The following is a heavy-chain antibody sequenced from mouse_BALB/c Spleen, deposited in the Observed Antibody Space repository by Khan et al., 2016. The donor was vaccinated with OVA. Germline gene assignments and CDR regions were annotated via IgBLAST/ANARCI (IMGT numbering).Heavy chain of an antibody. J-gene: IGHJ3*01. CDR2: INYSGNT. V-gene: IGHV3-2*02. CDR3: ARKDYYKYDPFPY. Sequence: EVQLQESGPGLVKPSQSLSLTCTVTGYSIPSEYAWNWIRQFPGNKLEWMGYINYSGNTRFNPSLKSRTSITRDTSKNQFFLQLNSVTNEYTATYYCARKDYYKYDPFPYWGQGTLVTVSA. D-gene: IGHD2-14*01. CDR1: GYSIPSEYA.